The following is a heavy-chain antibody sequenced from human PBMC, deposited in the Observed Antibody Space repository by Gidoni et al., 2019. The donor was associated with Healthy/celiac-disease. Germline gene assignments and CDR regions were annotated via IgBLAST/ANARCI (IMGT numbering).Heavy chain of an antibody. D-gene: IGHD6-6*01. CDR1: GVPFDDYA. Sequence: EVQLVESGGGLVRPGRSLRLACAASGVPFDDYAMHWVRQAPGKGLEWVSGISWNSGSIGYADSVKGRFTISRDNAKNSLYLQMNSLRAEDTALYYCAKDRRYSSSPSYFDYWGQGTLGTVSS. V-gene: IGHV3-9*01. CDR2: ISWNSGSI. J-gene: IGHJ4*02. CDR3: AKDRRYSSSPSYFDY.